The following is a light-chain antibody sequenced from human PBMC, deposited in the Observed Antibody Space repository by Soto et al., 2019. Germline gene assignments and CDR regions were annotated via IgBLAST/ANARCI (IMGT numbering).Light chain of an antibody. CDR2: DAY. J-gene: IGKJ2*01. Sequence: EVVLTQSPVTLSLSPGDRAALSCRASQSVSTAVAWYQQKPGQAPRLPIYDAYDRATGVPARFSGSRSGTDFTLTISSVEPEEFAVYFCQQRRKRPPTLGHGTKLDI. CDR3: QQRRKRPPT. CDR1: QSVSTA. V-gene: IGKV3-11*01.